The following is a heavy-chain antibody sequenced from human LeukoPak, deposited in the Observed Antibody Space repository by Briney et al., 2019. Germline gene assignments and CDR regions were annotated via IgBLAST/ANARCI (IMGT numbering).Heavy chain of an antibody. CDR3: ARTYYYDSSGYIHFDY. CDR1: GGSISSGDYC. Sequence: PSQTLSLTCTVSGGSISSGDYCWSWIRQPPGKGLEWIGYIYYSGTTYYNPSLKSRATISVDTSKNQFSLKLSSVTAADTAVYYCARTYYYDSSGYIHFDYWGQGTLVTVSS. J-gene: IGHJ4*02. V-gene: IGHV4-30-4*08. CDR2: IYYSGTT. D-gene: IGHD3-22*01.